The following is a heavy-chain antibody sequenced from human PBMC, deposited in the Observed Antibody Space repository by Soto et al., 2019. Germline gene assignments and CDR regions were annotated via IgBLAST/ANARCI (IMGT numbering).Heavy chain of an antibody. CDR3: AKDNFYGDYVLRGINYYMDV. J-gene: IGHJ6*03. CDR1: GFTFSSYG. V-gene: IGHV3-30*18. Sequence: PGGSLRLSCAASGFTFSSYGMHWVRQAPGKGLEWVAVISYDGSNKYYADSVKGRFTISRDNSKNTLYLQMNSLRAEDTAVYYCAKDNFYGDYVLRGINYYMDVWGKGTTVTVSS. CDR2: ISYDGSNK. D-gene: IGHD4-17*01.